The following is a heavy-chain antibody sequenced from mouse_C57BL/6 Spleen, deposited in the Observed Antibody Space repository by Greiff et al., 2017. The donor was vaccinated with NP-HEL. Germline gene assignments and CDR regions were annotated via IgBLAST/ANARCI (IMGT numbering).Heavy chain of an antibody. J-gene: IGHJ4*01. D-gene: IGHD1-1*01. Sequence: QVQLQQPGAELVKPGASVKMSCKASGYTFTSYWITWVKQRPGQGLEWIGDIYPGSGSTNYNEKFQSKATLTVDTSSSTAYMQLSSLTSEDSAVYYCARKVTTVVANYAMDYWGQGTSVTVSS. CDR1: GYTFTSYW. V-gene: IGHV1-55*01. CDR3: ARKVTTVVANYAMDY. CDR2: IYPGSGST.